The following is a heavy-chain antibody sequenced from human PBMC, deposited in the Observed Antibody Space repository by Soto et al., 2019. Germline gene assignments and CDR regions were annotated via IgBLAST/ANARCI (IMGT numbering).Heavy chain of an antibody. J-gene: IGHJ4*02. Sequence: SETLSLTCAVYGGSFSGYYWSWIRQPPGKGLEWIGEINHSGSTNYNPSLKSRVTISVDTSKNQFSLKLSSVTAADTAVYYCARVPFRSRPVAFDYWGQGTLVTVS. CDR3: ARVPFRSRPVAFDY. CDR1: GGSFSGYY. V-gene: IGHV4-34*01. D-gene: IGHD3-3*01. CDR2: INHSGST.